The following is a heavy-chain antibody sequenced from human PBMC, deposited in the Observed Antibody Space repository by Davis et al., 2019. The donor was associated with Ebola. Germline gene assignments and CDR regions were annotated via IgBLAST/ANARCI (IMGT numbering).Heavy chain of an antibody. Sequence: PGGSLRLSCAASGFTFRNYWMSWVRQAPGKGLEWVANIKLDGSEKYYVDSVKGRFTISRDNARNSLYLQMNSLRAEDTAVYYCARDPQMGLFDSWGQGTLVTVSS. CDR3: ARDPQMGLFDS. CDR2: IKLDGSEK. D-gene: IGHD5-24*01. V-gene: IGHV3-7*03. CDR1: GFTFRNYW. J-gene: IGHJ4*02.